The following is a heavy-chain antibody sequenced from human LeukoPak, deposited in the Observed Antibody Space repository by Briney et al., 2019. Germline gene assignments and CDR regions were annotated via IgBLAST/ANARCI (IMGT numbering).Heavy chain of an antibody. J-gene: IGHJ5*02. CDR1: GGSIRSSSYS. CDR3: VRIVLPNWFDP. Sequence: SETLSLTCTVSGGSIRSSSYSWGWIRQPPGKGLEWIGSIYYSGSTYYNPSLKSRVTISVDTSKNQFSLKVSSVTAADTAVYYCVRIVLPNWFDPWGQGTLVTVSS. CDR2: IYYSGST. V-gene: IGHV4-39*01. D-gene: IGHD3-16*02.